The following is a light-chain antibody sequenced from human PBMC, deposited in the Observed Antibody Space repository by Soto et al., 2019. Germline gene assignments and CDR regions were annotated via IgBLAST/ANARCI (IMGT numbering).Light chain of an antibody. CDR3: CSYAGSSTVV. CDR2: EGS. V-gene: IGLV2-23*01. J-gene: IGLJ3*02. CDR1: SSDAGSYNL. Sequence: QSALTQPASVSGSPGQSITISCTGTSSDAGSYNLVSWYQQHPGKVPKLMIYEGSQRPSGVSNRFSGSKSGNTASLTVSGLQAEDEADYYCCSYAGSSTVVFGGGTKVTVL.